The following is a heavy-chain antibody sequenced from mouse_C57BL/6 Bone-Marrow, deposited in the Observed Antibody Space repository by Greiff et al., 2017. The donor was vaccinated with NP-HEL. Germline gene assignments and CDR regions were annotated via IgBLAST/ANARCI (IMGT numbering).Heavy chain of an antibody. CDR1: GFTFSSYT. Sequence: EVKLMESGGGLVKPGGSLKLSCAASGFTFSSYTMSWVRQTPEKRLEWVATISGGGGNTYYPDSVKGRFTISRDNAKNTLYPQMSSLRSEDTALYYCARHGYSNYEVNFDYWGQGTTLTVSS. V-gene: IGHV5-9*01. D-gene: IGHD2-5*01. J-gene: IGHJ2*01. CDR2: ISGGGGNT. CDR3: ARHGYSNYEVNFDY.